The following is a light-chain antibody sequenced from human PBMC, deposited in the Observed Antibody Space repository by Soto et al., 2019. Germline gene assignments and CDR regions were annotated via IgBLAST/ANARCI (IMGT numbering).Light chain of an antibody. V-gene: IGKV3-20*01. CDR2: GGS. CDR1: QSVTSTY. J-gene: IGKJ2*03. Sequence: EIVLTQSPGTLSLSPGERATLSCRASQSVTSTYLAWYQQKPGQSPRLIIYGGSNRASGFTDRFSGGGSGTDFTLTISRLEPEDSAVYYCHCQQFDSSRMYSFGQGTKLEI. CDR3: QQFDSSRMYS.